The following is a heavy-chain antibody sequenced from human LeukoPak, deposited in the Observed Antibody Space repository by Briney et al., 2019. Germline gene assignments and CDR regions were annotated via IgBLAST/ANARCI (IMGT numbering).Heavy chain of an antibody. V-gene: IGHV1-18*01. CDR2: NSAYSGNT. CDR3: ARDIATVVHQD. CDR1: GYTFTNYG. D-gene: IGHD2-2*01. Sequence: ASVKVSCKASGYTFTNYGITWVRQAPGQGLEWMGWNSAYSGNTNYVQKFQGRVTMATDTSTSTAYMELRSLTSDDTAIYYCARDIATVVHQDWGQGTLVTVSS. J-gene: IGHJ4*02.